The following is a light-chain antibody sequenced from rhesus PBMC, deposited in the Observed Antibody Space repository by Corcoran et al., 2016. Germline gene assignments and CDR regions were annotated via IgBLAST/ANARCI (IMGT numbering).Light chain of an antibody. CDR1: QSIGSK. CDR2: YAS. CDR3: KQSSSSPFN. Sequence: EIVLTQSPAFQSVTLKEKVTITCQASQSIGSKLHWYQQNPDKSPKLLIKYASQSISGVPSRFSGSGSGTDFTLTINSLEAEDAATYYCKQSSSSPFNFGPGTKLDIK. V-gene: IGKV6-55*01. J-gene: IGKJ3*01.